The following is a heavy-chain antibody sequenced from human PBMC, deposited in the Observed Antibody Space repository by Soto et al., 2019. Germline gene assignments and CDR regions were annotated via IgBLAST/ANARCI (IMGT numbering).Heavy chain of an antibody. V-gene: IGHV1-69*01. D-gene: IGHD3-3*01. CDR1: GGSFRSYA. CDR2: GIPMFGTP. CDR3: ARAYDVRSGNYYCMDV. J-gene: IGHJ6*02. Sequence: QVQLVQSGAEVKKPGSSLRVSCKASGGSFRSYAFSWVRQAPGQGLEWMGGGIPMFGTPKNAQKFQTRVTIAADDFTRTVYMELSSLTSEDTARYYWARAYDVRSGNYYCMDVWGQGTTVTVSS.